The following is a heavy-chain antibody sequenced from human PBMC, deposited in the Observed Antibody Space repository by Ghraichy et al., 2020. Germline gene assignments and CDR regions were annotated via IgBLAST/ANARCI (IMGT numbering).Heavy chain of an antibody. V-gene: IGHV1-2*02. D-gene: IGHD2-8*01. J-gene: IGHJ6*02. CDR3: ARVYVGYYNGLDV. CDR2: INPNSGDT. Sequence: ASVKVSCKASGYTFTGYFIHWVRQAPGQGLEWMGWINPNSGDTNYAQKFQDRVTMTRDTSISTAYMELSRLRSDDTAVYYCARVYVGYYNGLDVWGQGTTVTVS. CDR1: GYTFTGYF.